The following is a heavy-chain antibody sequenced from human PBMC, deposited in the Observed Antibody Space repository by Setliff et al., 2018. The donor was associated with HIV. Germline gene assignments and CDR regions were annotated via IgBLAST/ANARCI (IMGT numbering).Heavy chain of an antibody. Sequence: SETLSLTCTVSGGSISSHYWSWIRQPPGKGLEWIGYIYYSGSTNYNPSLKSRVTISVDTSKNQFSLKLSSVTAADTAVYYCARDGPLEGSYRDYYHYMDVWGKGTTVTVSS. D-gene: IGHD3-10*01. V-gene: IGHV4-59*11. J-gene: IGHJ6*03. CDR2: IYYSGST. CDR3: ARDGPLEGSYRDYYHYMDV. CDR1: GGSISSHY.